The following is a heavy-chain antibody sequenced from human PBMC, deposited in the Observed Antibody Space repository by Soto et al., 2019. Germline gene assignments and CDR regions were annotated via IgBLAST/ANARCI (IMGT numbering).Heavy chain of an antibody. CDR3: ARDRIAAAGTSLDY. CDR1: GYTFTSYY. J-gene: IGHJ4*02. D-gene: IGHD6-13*01. V-gene: IGHV1-46*01. Sequence: QVQLVQSGAEVKKPGASVKVSCKASGYTFTSYYMHWVRQAPGQGLEWMGIINPSGGSTSYAQKFPGRVTMTRDTSTRTGYMELSSLRSEDTAVYYCARDRIAAAGTSLDYWGQGTLVTVSS. CDR2: INPSGGST.